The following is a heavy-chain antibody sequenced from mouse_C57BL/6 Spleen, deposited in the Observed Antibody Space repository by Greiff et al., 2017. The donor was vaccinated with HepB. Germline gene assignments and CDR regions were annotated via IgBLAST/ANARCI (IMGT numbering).Heavy chain of an antibody. CDR1: GYTFTDYY. D-gene: IGHD2-2*01. CDR2: INPYNGGT. CDR3: SRPGYDGNYFDY. V-gene: IGHV1-19*01. Sequence: VQLQQSGPVLVKPGASVKMSCKASGYTFTDYYMNWVKQSHGKSLEWIGVINPYNGGTSYNQKFKGKATLTVDKSSSTAYMELNSLTSEDSAVYYCSRPGYDGNYFDYWGQGTTLTVSS. J-gene: IGHJ2*01.